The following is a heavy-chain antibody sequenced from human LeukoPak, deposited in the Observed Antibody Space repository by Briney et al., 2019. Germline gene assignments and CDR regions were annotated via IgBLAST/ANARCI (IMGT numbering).Heavy chain of an antibody. J-gene: IGHJ4*02. Sequence: ASVKVSCKASGYTFTGYYMHWVQQAPGQGLEWMGWINPNSGGTNYAQKFQGRVTMTRDTSISTAYMELSRLRSDDTAVYYCARGYELAVAGTVGYWGQGTLVTVSS. D-gene: IGHD6-19*01. CDR3: ARGYELAVAGTVGY. V-gene: IGHV1-2*02. CDR1: GYTFTGYY. CDR2: INPNSGGT.